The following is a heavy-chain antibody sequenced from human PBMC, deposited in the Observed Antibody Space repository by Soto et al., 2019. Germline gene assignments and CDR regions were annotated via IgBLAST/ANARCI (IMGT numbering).Heavy chain of an antibody. CDR2: IYYSGST. V-gene: IGHV4-59*01. CDR3: AKVNGPGDYYYYGMDV. J-gene: IGHJ6*02. CDR1: GVSISTYY. D-gene: IGHD3-10*01. Sequence: PSETLSLTCTVSGVSISTYYWSWIRQPPGKGLEWIGYIYYSGSTNYNPSLKSRVTISIDTSKNQFSLRLSSVTAADTAVYYCAKVNGPGDYYYYGMDVWGQGTTVTVSS.